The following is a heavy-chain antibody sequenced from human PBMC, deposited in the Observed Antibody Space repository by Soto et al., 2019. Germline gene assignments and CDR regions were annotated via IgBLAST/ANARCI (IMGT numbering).Heavy chain of an antibody. V-gene: IGHV4-31*03. CDR1: GGSISSGGYY. D-gene: IGHD6-13*01. J-gene: IGHJ6*02. CDR2: IYYSGST. CDR3: ARVSSWSGYYYYGMDV. Sequence: SDTLSLTCTVSGGSISSGGYYWSWIRQHPGKGLEWIGYIYYSGSTYYNPSVKSRVTTSVDTSKNQFSLKLSSLIAADTAVYYCARVSSWSGYYYYGMDVWGQGTTATVSS.